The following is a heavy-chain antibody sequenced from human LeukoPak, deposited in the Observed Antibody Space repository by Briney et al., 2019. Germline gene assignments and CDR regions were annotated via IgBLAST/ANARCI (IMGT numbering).Heavy chain of an antibody. CDR2: INHSGST. CDR3: ARGREGRFLEWLLPRHNWFDP. D-gene: IGHD3-3*01. V-gene: IGHV4-34*01. Sequence: SDTLSLPCAVYGGSFSGYYWRCIRHPPGEGLEWIGEINHSGSTNYNPSLKSRVTISVDTSKNQFSLELSSVTAADTAVYYCARGREGRFLEWLLPRHNWFDPWGQGTLVTVSS. J-gene: IGHJ5*02. CDR1: GGSFSGYY.